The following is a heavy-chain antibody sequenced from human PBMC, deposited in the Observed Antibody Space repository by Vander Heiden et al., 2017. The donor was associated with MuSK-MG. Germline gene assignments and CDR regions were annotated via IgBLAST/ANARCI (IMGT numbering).Heavy chain of an antibody. CDR3: ARRWQVYRFWDY. J-gene: IGHJ4*02. Sequence: ELLVPYGAEVKKLGESLMISCNTAGCSFGDSWIGWVRQKPGKGLEWVGFIYPLDSDTRYSPSFEGQVTISVDKSINTVYLQWSSLQASDSGIYYCARRWQVYRFWDYWGQGTLVTVSS. CDR1: GCSFGDSW. D-gene: IGHD3-16*02. CDR2: IYPLDSDT. V-gene: IGHV5-51*01.